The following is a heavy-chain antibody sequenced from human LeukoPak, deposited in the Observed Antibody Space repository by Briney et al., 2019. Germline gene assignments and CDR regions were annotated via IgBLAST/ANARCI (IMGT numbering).Heavy chain of an antibody. CDR3: ARATVGSMYYYDSSGYYSSDAFDI. V-gene: IGHV7-4-1*02. J-gene: IGHJ3*02. CDR2: INTNTGNP. Sequence: ASVTVSCKASGYTFTSYAMNWVRQAPGQGLEWMGWINTNTGNPTYAQGFTGRFVFSLDTSVSTAYLQISSLKAEDTAVYYCARATVGSMYYYDSSGYYSSDAFDIWGQGTMVTVSS. D-gene: IGHD3-22*01. CDR1: GYTFTSYA.